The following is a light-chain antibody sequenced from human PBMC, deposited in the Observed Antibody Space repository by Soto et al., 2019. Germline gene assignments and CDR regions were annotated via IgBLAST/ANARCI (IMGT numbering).Light chain of an antibody. J-gene: IGKJ1*01. CDR2: GAS. CDR3: QQYGSSPTT. Sequence: VLTQTPRTLSFSPGKIATLSCSVSQSVFNNHIGWYQQKPGQAPRRLIFGASFRATGIPDRFSGSGSGTDFTLTISRLEPEDFAVYYCQQYGSSPTTFGQGTKVDIK. CDR1: QSVFNNH. V-gene: IGKV3-20*01.